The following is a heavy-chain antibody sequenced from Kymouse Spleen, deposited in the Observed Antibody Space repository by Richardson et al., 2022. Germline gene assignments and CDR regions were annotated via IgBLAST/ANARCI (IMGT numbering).Heavy chain of an antibody. CDR1: GGSFSGYY. CDR3: ARAGELTDYYGMDV. V-gene: IGHV4-34*01. Sequence: QVQLQQWGAGLLKPSETLSLTCAVYGGSFSGYYWSWIRQPPGKGLEWIGEINHSGSTNYNPSLKSRVTISVDTSKNQFSLKLSSVTAADTAVYYCARAGELTDYYGMDVWGQGTTVTVSS. CDR2: INHSGST. D-gene: IGHD1-7*01,IGHD3-16*02. J-gene: IGHJ6*02.